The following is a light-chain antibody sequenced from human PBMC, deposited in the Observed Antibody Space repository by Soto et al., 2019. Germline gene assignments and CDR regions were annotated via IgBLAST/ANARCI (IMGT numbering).Light chain of an antibody. CDR2: QAF. CDR1: QSISVW. J-gene: IGKJ1*01. Sequence: DIQMTQSPSTLSTSLGDRVNITCRAWQSISVWLAWYHQKLGKAPDLVIFQAFRLESGVPSRFSGSGPGTEFPIPFSSLPAADFATYICQEHQTYSTSGQGTKVDI. CDR3: QEHQTYST. V-gene: IGKV1-5*03.